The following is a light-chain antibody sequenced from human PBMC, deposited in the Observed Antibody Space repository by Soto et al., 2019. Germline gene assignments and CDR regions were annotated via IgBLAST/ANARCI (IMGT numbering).Light chain of an antibody. Sequence: QSALTQPASVSGSPGQSITISCTGTSSDVGAYNYDSWYQQYPGEAPKVIIYDVSHRPAGVSNRFSGSKSGNTASLTISGXXXXXEADYYCSSYTSATTYVFGTGTKVTVL. CDR1: SSDVGAYNY. J-gene: IGLJ1*01. CDR2: DVS. CDR3: SSYTSATTYV. V-gene: IGLV2-14*01.